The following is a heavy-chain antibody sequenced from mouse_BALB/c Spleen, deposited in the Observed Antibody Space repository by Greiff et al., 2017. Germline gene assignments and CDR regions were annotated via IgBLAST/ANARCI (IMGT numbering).Heavy chain of an antibody. D-gene: IGHD1-1*01. V-gene: IGHV5-17*02. Sequence: EVMLVESGGGLVQPGGSRKLSCAASGFTFSSFGMHWVRQAPEKGLEWVAYISSGSSTIYYADTVKGRFTISRDNPKNTLFLQMTSLRSEDTAMYYCARYYGRAMDYWGQGTSVTVSS. CDR3: ARYYGRAMDY. CDR2: ISSGSSTI. CDR1: GFTFSSFG. J-gene: IGHJ4*01.